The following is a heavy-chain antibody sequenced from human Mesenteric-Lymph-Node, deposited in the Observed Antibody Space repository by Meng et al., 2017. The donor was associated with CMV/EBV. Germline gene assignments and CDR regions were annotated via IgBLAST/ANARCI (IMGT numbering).Heavy chain of an antibody. CDR3: ARDQGGRVVVTDDAFDI. CDR2: ISSSSSYI. J-gene: IGHJ3*02. D-gene: IGHD3-22*01. Sequence: GESLKISCAASGFTFTNYNMNWVRQAPGKGLEWVSSISSSSSYIYYADSVKGRFTISRDNVKNSLYLQMNSLRAEDTAVYYCARDQGGRVVVTDDAFDIWGQGTMVTVSS. CDR1: GFTFTNYN. V-gene: IGHV3-21*01.